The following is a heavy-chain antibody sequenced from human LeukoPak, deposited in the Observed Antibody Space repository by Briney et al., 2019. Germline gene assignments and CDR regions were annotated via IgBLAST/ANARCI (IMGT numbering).Heavy chain of an antibody. CDR2: ISTGNNYI. CDR3: ARGAAGVFDY. Sequence: SGGSLRLSCAASGFTFSSYSMNWVRQAPGKGLEWVSAISTGNNYIYYADSVKGRFTISRDNAKNSQYLQMNSLRAEDTAVYYCARGAAGVFDYWGQGTLVTVSS. D-gene: IGHD6-13*01. J-gene: IGHJ4*02. V-gene: IGHV3-21*01. CDR1: GFTFSSYS.